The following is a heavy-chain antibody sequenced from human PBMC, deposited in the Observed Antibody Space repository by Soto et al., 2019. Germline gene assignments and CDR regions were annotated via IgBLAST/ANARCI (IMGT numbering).Heavy chain of an antibody. Sequence: SGPTLVNPTQTLTLTCTFSGFSLSTRGVGVGWIRQPPGKALEWLALIYWDDDKRYSPSLKSRLTITKDTSKNQVVLTMTNMDPVDTATYYCAHRRNDILTGWFDPWGQGTLVTVSS. CDR1: GFSLSTRGVG. V-gene: IGHV2-5*02. J-gene: IGHJ5*02. D-gene: IGHD3-9*01. CDR2: IYWDDDK. CDR3: AHRRNDILTGWFDP.